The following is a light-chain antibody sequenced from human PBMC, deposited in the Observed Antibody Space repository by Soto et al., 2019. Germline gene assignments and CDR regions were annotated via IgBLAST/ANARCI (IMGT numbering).Light chain of an antibody. Sequence: VLTQPASVSGSPGQSITISCTGTSSDVGGYNLVSWFQQHPGKAPKLMIYEVSNRPSGASNRFSGSKSGNTASLTISGLQSEDEADYYCASYTRRSTYVFGTGTKVTVL. J-gene: IGLJ1*01. CDR1: SSDVGGYNL. CDR3: ASYTRRSTYV. CDR2: EVS. V-gene: IGLV2-14*01.